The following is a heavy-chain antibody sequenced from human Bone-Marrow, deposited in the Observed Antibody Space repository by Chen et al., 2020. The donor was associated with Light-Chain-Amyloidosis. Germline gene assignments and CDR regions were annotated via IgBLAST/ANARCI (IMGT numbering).Heavy chain of an antibody. CDR1: GYTFPNYW. CDR2: IYPDDSDA. Sequence: EQSWPEVKKPGESLKISCKGSGYTFPNYWIGWVRQMPGKGLEWMGVIYPDDSDARYSPSFEGQVTISADKSITTAYLQWRGLKASDTAMYYCARRRDGYNFDYWGQGTLVTVSS. CDR3: ARRRDGYNFDY. D-gene: IGHD5-12*01. J-gene: IGHJ4*02. V-gene: IGHV5-51*01.